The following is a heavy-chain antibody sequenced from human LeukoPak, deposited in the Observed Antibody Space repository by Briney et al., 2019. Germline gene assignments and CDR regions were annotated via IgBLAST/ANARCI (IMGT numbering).Heavy chain of an antibody. Sequence: TGGSLRLSCAASGFTFSSYAMHWVRQAPGKGLEHVSAISTDGGTTYYANSVKGRFTISRDNSKNTLHLQMGSLRAEDTAVYYCARAGSNYDFVTGYSLEYYFDYWGQGTLVTVSS. D-gene: IGHD3-9*01. CDR3: ARAGSNYDFVTGYSLEYYFDY. V-gene: IGHV3-64*01. CDR1: GFTFSSYA. J-gene: IGHJ4*02. CDR2: ISTDGGTT.